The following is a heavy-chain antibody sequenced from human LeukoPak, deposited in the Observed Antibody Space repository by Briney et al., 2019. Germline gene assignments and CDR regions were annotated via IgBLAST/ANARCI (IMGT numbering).Heavy chain of an antibody. CDR1: GYTFTSYY. V-gene: IGHV1-2*06. J-gene: IGHJ4*02. D-gene: IGHD6-19*01. Sequence: ASVKVSCKASGYTFTSYYMHWVRQAPGQGLEWMGRINPNSGGTNYAQKFQGRVTMTRDTSISTAYMELSRLRSDDTAVYYCARERSSGWLDYWGQGTLVTVSS. CDR3: ARERSSGWLDY. CDR2: INPNSGGT.